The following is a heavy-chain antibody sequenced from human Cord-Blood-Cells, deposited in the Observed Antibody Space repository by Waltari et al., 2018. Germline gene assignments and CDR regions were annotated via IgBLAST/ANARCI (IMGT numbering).Heavy chain of an antibody. D-gene: IGHD5-12*01. CDR2: INPNSGGT. CDR1: GYTFTGYY. V-gene: IGHV1-2*04. J-gene: IGHJ6*02. CDR3: ARSAGGYDYYYYGMDV. Sequence: QVQLVQSGAEVKKPGASVKFSCKASGYTFTGYYMHWVRQAPGQGLEWMGWINPNSGGTNYAQKFQGWVTMTRDTSISTAYMELSRLRSDDTAVYYCARSAGGYDYYYYGMDVWGQGTTVTVSS.